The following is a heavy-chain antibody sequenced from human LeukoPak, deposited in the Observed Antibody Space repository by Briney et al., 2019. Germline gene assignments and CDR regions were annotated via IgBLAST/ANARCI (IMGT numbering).Heavy chain of an antibody. D-gene: IGHD6-13*01. CDR3: ARGIAAAGTFDY. CDR1: GFTVSSNC. J-gene: IGHJ4*02. CDR2: IYSGGST. V-gene: IGHV3-53*01. Sequence: GGSLRLSCAASGFTVSSNCMSWVRQAPGKGLEWVSVIYSGGSTYYADSVKGRFTISRDNSKNTLYLQMNSLRAEDTAVYYCARGIAAAGTFDYWGQGTLVTVSS.